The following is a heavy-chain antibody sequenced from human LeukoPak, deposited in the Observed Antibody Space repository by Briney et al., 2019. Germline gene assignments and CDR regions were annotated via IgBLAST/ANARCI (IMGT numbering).Heavy chain of an antibody. CDR2: ISSSGSTI. Sequence: GGSLRLSCAASGFTFSSYSMNWVRQAPGKGLEWVSYISSSGSTIFYADSVKGRFTISRDNAKNSLYLQMNSLRAEDTAVYYCAELGITMIGGVWGKGTTVTISS. V-gene: IGHV3-48*01. J-gene: IGHJ6*04. CDR1: GFTFSSYS. CDR3: AELGITMIGGV. D-gene: IGHD3-10*02.